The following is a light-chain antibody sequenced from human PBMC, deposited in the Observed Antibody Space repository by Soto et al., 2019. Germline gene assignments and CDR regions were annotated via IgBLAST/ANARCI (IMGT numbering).Light chain of an antibody. V-gene: IGLV3-21*02. CDR2: DDS. J-gene: IGLJ2*01. Sequence: SYELTQPPSVSVAPGQTARITCGGNNIESKSVHWYQQRPGQAPVLVVHDDSDRPSGIPERISGSNSGNTATLTISRVEAGDEAEYYCQVWDGLSDHVIFGGGTQVTVL. CDR1: NIESKS. CDR3: QVWDGLSDHVI.